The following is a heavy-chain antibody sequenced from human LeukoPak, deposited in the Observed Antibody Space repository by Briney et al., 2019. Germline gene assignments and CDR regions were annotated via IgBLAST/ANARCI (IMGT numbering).Heavy chain of an antibody. Sequence: GSLRLSCAASGFTFSNYAMSWVRQAPGKGLEWVAVIWYDGSNKYYADSVKGRFTISRDNSKNTLYLQMNSLRAEDTAVYYCAKDLNRIAVAGNFDYWGQGTLVTVSS. J-gene: IGHJ4*02. CDR2: IWYDGSNK. V-gene: IGHV3-33*06. CDR1: GFTFSNYA. D-gene: IGHD6-19*01. CDR3: AKDLNRIAVAGNFDY.